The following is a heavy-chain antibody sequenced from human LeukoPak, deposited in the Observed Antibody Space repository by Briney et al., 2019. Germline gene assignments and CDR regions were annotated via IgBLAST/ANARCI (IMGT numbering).Heavy chain of an antibody. V-gene: IGHV1-46*01. CDR3: ARDRSPNIAEVFDY. CDR1: GYTFTTYY. D-gene: IGHD1/OR15-1a*01. J-gene: IGHJ4*02. Sequence: ASVAVSCKASGYTFTTYYIHWVRQAPGQGLEWMGIINPSGGSTTYAQRFQGRVTMTRDTSTNTAYMELSSLRSEDTAVYYCARDRSPNIAEVFDYWGQGTLVIVSS. CDR2: INPSGGST.